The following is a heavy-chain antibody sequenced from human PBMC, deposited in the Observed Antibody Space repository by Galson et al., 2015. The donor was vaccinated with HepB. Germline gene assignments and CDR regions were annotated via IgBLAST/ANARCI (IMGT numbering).Heavy chain of an antibody. V-gene: IGHV1-69*10. J-gene: IGHJ6*03. CDR1: GGTFSSYA. D-gene: IGHD4-23*01. CDR3: ARGRNGGNSPYYYYMDV. Sequence: SVKVSCKASGGTFSSYAISWVRQAPGQGLEWMGGIIPILGIANYAQKFQGRVTITADKSTSTAYMELSSLRSEDTAVYYCARGRNGGNSPYYYYMDVWGKGTTVTVSS. CDR2: IIPILGIA.